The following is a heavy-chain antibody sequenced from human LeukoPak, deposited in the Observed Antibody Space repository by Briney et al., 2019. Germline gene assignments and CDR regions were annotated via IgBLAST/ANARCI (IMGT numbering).Heavy chain of an antibody. V-gene: IGHV3-66*01. D-gene: IGHD6-13*01. CDR1: GFTVSSNY. Sequence: GGSLRLSCAASGFTVSSNYMSWVRQAPGKGLEWVSVIYSGGSTYYADSVKGRFTISRDNSKNTLYLQMNSLRAEDTAVYYCAKDIAAAGKGGFDYWGQGTLVTVSS. CDR3: AKDIAAAGKGGFDY. CDR2: IYSGGST. J-gene: IGHJ4*02.